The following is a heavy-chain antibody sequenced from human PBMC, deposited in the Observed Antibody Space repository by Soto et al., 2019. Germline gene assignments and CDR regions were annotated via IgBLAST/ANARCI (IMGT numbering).Heavy chain of an antibody. Sequence: QAQLVESGGGVVQPGRSLRLSCAASGFTFSSYGMHWVRQAPGTGLEWVAVISYDGGLQAYADSVKGRFTISRANCKNLVLQQMNSLRGEDTAVYYCVSDRRYGHASVRCSGGQGTLVSVSS. V-gene: IGHV3-30*03. J-gene: IGHJ4*02. CDR3: VSDRRYGHASVRCS. CDR2: ISYDGGLQ. D-gene: IGHD2-15*01. CDR1: GFTFSSYG.